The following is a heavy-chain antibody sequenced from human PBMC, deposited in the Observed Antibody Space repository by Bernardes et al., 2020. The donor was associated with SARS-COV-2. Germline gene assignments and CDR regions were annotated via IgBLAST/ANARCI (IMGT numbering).Heavy chain of an antibody. J-gene: IGHJ4*02. D-gene: IGHD5-12*01. V-gene: IGHV3-23*01. Sequence: GGSLRLSCAASGFTFNNYAMNWVRQAPGKGLEWVSSMSGSGYSTYYPASVKGRFTISRDNSKSTMYLHMNSLRAEDTAVYYCAKGLEMATEPGDYWGQGTLVTGSS. CDR2: MSGSGYST. CDR3: AKGLEMATEPGDY. CDR1: GFTFNNYA.